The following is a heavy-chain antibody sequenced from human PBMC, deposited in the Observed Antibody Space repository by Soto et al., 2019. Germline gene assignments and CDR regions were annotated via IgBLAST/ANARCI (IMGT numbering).Heavy chain of an antibody. D-gene: IGHD3-16*01. V-gene: IGHV3-30*18. Sequence: QVQLVESGGGVVQPGRSLRLSCAASGFTFSSYGMHWVRQAPGKGLEWVAVISYDGSNKYYADSVKGRFTISRDNSKNTLYLQMNSLRAEDTAVYYCAKEGGGGGYFDYWGQGTLVTVSS. CDR1: GFTFSSYG. J-gene: IGHJ4*02. CDR3: AKEGGGGGYFDY. CDR2: ISYDGSNK.